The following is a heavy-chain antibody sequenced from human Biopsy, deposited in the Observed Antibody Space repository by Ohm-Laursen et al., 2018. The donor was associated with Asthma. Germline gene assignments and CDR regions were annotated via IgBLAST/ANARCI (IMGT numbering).Heavy chain of an antibody. CDR3: ARGDSSSWSHYYFDY. CDR1: GFAVSRDY. Sequence: SLRLSCSASGFAVSRDYMFWVRQAPGKGLEWVPVIYSGGTSHTADSVRGRFTISRDYSKNTLYLQMHSLRAEDTTVYYCARGDSSSWSHYYFDYWGQGTLVTVSS. J-gene: IGHJ4*02. V-gene: IGHV3-53*01. CDR2: IYSGGTS. D-gene: IGHD6-13*01.